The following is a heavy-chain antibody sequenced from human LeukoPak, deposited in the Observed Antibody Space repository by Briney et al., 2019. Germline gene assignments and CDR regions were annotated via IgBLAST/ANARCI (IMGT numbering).Heavy chain of an antibody. J-gene: IGHJ3*02. V-gene: IGHV4-4*02. Sequence: PSETLSLTCAVSGGSISSSNWWSWVRQPPGKGLEWIGEIYHSGSTNYNPSLKSRVTISVDKSKNQFSLKLSSVTAADTAVYYCATCDRATESRADAFDIWGQGTMVTVSS. D-gene: IGHD2-21*02. CDR3: ATCDRATESRADAFDI. CDR1: GGSISSSNW. CDR2: IYHSGST.